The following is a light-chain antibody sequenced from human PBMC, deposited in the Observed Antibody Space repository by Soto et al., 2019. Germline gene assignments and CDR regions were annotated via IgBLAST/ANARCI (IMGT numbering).Light chain of an antibody. J-gene: IGKJ4*01. V-gene: IGKV3-20*01. CDR2: GAS. CDR1: QIVGSIY. CDR3: QQYHNWPPRLT. Sequence: EIVLTQSPGTLSLSPGERATLSFRASQIVGSIYLAWYQQKPGQAPRLLIYGASSRATGIPDTFSGSGSGTDFTLTISTLEPEDFAGDYCQQYHNWPPRLTFGGGTQVDIK.